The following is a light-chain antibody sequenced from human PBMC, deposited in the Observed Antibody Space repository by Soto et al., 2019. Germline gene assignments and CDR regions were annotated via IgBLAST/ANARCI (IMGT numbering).Light chain of an antibody. V-gene: IGLV1-47*01. J-gene: IGLJ1*01. CDR2: RNN. CDR3: AAWDDSLSAPV. Sequence: QAVVTQPPSASGTPGQRVTISCSGSSSNIGSNYVYWYQQLPGTAPKLLIYRNNQRPSGVPDRFSGSKSGTSASLAISGLRSEDEADYYCAAWDDSLSAPVFGTGTQLTVL. CDR1: SSNIGSNY.